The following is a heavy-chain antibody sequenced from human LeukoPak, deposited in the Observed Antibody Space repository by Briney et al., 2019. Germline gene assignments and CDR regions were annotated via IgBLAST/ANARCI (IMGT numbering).Heavy chain of an antibody. D-gene: IGHD5-18*01. CDR1: GFPFSAYA. Sequence: GESLKISCAASGFPFSAYAMTWVRQAPGKGPEWVSSISPQGTTYYADSVKGRFTVSRDNSRNTLFLQMGSLRADDMAVYYCAKPRVDSGTGSSYGHGLDFWGQGTLVTVSS. J-gene: IGHJ4*02. CDR3: AKPRVDSGTGSSYGHGLDF. V-gene: IGHV3-23*01. CDR2: ISPQGTT.